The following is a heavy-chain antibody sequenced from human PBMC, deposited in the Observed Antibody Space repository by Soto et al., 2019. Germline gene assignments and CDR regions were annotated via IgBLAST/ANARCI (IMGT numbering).Heavy chain of an antibody. CDR2: IYYSGST. CDR3: ARPSIYDYYFDY. Sequence: QLQLQESGPGLVKPSETLSLTCTVSGGSISSSSYYWGWIRQPPGKGLEWIGSIYYSGSTYYNPSLKGRVTISVDTSKNPFSLKLSSVTAADTAVYYCARPSIYDYYFDYWGQGTLVTVSS. CDR1: GGSISSSSYY. D-gene: IGHD6-6*01. V-gene: IGHV4-39*01. J-gene: IGHJ4*02.